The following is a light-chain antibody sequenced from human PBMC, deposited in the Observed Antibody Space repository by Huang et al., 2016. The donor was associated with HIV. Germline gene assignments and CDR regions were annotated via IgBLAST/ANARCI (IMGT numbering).Light chain of an antibody. CDR3: QHYNNWPRT. J-gene: IGKJ1*01. CDR1: QSVSSN. CDR2: GAS. V-gene: IGKV3D-15*01. Sequence: IVMTQSPATLSVSPGERATLSCRASQSVSSNLAWYQQKVGQAPSLLSYGASTRATGIPARFSGSGSGTEFTLTISSLQSEDFAVYFCQHYNNWPRTFGQGTKVEIK.